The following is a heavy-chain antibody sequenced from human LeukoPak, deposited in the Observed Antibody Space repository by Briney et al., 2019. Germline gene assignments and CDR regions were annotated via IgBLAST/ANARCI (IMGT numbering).Heavy chain of an antibody. V-gene: IGHV1-18*04. J-gene: IGHJ4*02. D-gene: IGHD3-10*01. CDR3: ARDLIYYVDY. Sequence: ASVKVSCKASGYTFTSYFMHWVRQAPGQGLEWMGWISAYNGNTNYAQKLQGRVTMTTDTSTSTVYMELRSLRSDDTALYYCARDLIYYVDYWGQGTLVTVSS. CDR1: GYTFTSYF. CDR2: ISAYNGNT.